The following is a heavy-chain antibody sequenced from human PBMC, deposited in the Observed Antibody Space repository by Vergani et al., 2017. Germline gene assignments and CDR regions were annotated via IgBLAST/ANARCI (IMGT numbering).Heavy chain of an antibody. CDR3: ARDLDSGYMVEGGYFDY. CDR1: GFTFSSYA. CDR2: ISYDGSNK. V-gene: IGHV3-30-3*01. Sequence: QVQLVESGGGVVQPGRSLRLSCAASGFTFSSYAMHWVRQAPGKGLEWVAVISYDGSNKYYADSVKGRFTISRDNSKNTLYLQMNSLRAEDTAVYYCARDLDSGYMVEGGYFDYWGQGTMVTVSS. D-gene: IGHD4/OR15-4a*01. J-gene: IGHJ4*02.